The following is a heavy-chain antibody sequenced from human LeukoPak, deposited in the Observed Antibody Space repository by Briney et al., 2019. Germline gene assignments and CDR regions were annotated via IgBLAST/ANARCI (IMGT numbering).Heavy chain of an antibody. CDR3: ARDYGSGHRWFAP. J-gene: IGHJ5*02. D-gene: IGHD3-10*01. Sequence: GRSQRLSCAASGFTFSSYAMHWVRQAPGKGLEWVSYISSSGSTIYYADSVKGRFTISRDNAKNSLCLQMNSLRAEDTAVYYCARDYGSGHRWFAPWGQGTLVTVSS. V-gene: IGHV3-48*04. CDR1: GFTFSSYA. CDR2: ISSSGSTI.